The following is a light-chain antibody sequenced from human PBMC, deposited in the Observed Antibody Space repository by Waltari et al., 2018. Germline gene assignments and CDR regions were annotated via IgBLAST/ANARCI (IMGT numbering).Light chain of an antibody. CDR2: WAS. CDR3: QQYYTAPYT. CDR1: QSLLRSSDHKNY. J-gene: IGKJ2*01. V-gene: IGKV4-1*01. Sequence: DIVMTQSPDSLAVSLCERATVNCKSSQSLLRSSDHKNYLAWYQQKPGQPPKLLIYWASTRESGVPDRFSGSGSGTDFTLTISSLQAEDVAVYYCQQYYTAPYTFGQGTKVEIK.